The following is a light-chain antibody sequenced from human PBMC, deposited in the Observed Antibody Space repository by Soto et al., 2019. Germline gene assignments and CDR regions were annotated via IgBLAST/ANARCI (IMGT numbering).Light chain of an antibody. J-gene: IGLJ1*01. Sequence: QSALTQPASVSGSPGQSITISCTGTSSDVGSDNLVSWYQQHPGKAPKFIIYEVSQRPAGVSYRFSGSKSGNTAYLTISGLQAEDEADYYCCSYAGSITYVFGTGTKVTVL. V-gene: IGLV2-23*02. CDR3: CSYAGSITYV. CDR2: EVS. CDR1: SSDVGSDNL.